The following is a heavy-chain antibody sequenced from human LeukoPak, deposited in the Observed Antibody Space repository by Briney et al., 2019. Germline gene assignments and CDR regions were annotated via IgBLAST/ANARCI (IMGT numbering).Heavy chain of an antibody. Sequence: PGGSLRLSCAASGFTFSSYWMHWVRQAPGKGLVWVSRINSDGSSTSYADSVKGRFTISRDNAKNTLYLQMNSLRAEDTATYFCARLPYYFDNSGYPGYFQYWGQGSLVIVSS. J-gene: IGHJ1*01. CDR2: INSDGSST. V-gene: IGHV3-74*01. D-gene: IGHD3-22*01. CDR3: ARLPYYFDNSGYPGYFQY. CDR1: GFTFSSYW.